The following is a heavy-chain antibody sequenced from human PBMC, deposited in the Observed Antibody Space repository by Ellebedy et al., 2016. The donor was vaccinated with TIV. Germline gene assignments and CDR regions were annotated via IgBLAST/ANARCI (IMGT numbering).Heavy chain of an antibody. CDR2: IYSGDST. V-gene: IGHV3-53*05. CDR1: GFTVSNNY. D-gene: IGHD3-22*01. J-gene: IGHJ4*02. Sequence: PGGSLRLSCAASGFTVSNNYMNWVRQAPGKGLEWVSVIYSGDSTDYADSVKGRFTISRDNAKNSLYLQMNSLKSEDTALYYCAKDPRPHYYDSSGQGDYFDFWGQGTLVTVSS. CDR3: AKDPRPHYYDSSGQGDYFDF.